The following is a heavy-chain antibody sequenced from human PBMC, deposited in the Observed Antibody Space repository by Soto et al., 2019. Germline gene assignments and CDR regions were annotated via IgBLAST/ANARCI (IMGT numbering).Heavy chain of an antibody. CDR2: INPNSGGT. Sequence: ASVKVSCKASGYTFTGYYMHWLRQSPGQGLEWMGWINPNSGGTNYAQKFQGRVTMTRDTSISTAYMELSRLRSDDTAVYYCARVSIAARQNWFDPWGQGTLVTVSS. V-gene: IGHV1-2*02. CDR1: GYTFTGYY. D-gene: IGHD6-6*01. J-gene: IGHJ5*02. CDR3: ARVSIAARQNWFDP.